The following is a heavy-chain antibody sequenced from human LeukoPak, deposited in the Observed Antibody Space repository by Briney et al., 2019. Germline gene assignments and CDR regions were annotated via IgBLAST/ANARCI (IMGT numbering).Heavy chain of an antibody. CDR1: GFTFSSYE. CDR2: ISSSGSTI. V-gene: IGHV3-48*03. CDR3: ARGEGLRYFDWLPRSYYFDY. D-gene: IGHD3-9*01. Sequence: GGSPRLSCAASGFTFSSYEMNWVRQAPGKGLEWVSYISSSGSTIYYADSVKGRFTISRDNAKNSLYLQMNSLRAEDTAVYYCARGEGLRYFDWLPRSYYFDYWGQGTLVTVSS. J-gene: IGHJ4*02.